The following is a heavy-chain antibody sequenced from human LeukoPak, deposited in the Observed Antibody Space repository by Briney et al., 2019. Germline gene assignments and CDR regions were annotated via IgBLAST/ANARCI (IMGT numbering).Heavy chain of an antibody. CDR2: IYYSGST. J-gene: IGHJ4*02. CDR3: ARARILSNWADFDY. CDR1: GGSISGYY. V-gene: IGHV4-59*08. Sequence: PSETLSLTCTVSGGSISGYYWSWIRQPPGKGLEWIGYIYYSGSTNYNPSLKSRVTISVDTSKNQFSLKLSSVTAADTAVYYCARARILSNWADFDYWGQGTLVTVSS. D-gene: IGHD1-1*01.